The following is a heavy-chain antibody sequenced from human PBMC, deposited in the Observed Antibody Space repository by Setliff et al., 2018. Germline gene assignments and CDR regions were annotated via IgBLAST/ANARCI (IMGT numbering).Heavy chain of an antibody. CDR3: ARVRITPYCMDV. CDR2: VYTTGST. CDR1: GGSMGSYY. Sequence: SETLSLTCTVSGGSMGSYYWTWIRQSAGKGLEWIGRVYTTGSTAVNPSLNSRVTMSLDKSKNQFSLKLYSVTAADTAVYFCARVRITPYCMDVWGKGTTVTVSS. D-gene: IGHD3-10*01. V-gene: IGHV4-4*07. J-gene: IGHJ6*03.